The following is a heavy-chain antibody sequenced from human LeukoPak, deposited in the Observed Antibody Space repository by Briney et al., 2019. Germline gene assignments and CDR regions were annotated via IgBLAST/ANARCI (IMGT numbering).Heavy chain of an antibody. CDR2: ISYDGSNK. J-gene: IGHJ6*03. CDR3: AKTENDFWTSYYYYYMDV. V-gene: IGHV3-30*18. D-gene: IGHD3-3*01. Sequence: PGGSLRLSCAASGFTFSSYGMHWVRQAPGKGLEWVAVISYDGSNKYYADSVKGRFTISRDNSKNTLYLQMNSLRAEDTAVYYCAKTENDFWTSYYYYYMDVWGKGTTVTVSS. CDR1: GFTFSSYG.